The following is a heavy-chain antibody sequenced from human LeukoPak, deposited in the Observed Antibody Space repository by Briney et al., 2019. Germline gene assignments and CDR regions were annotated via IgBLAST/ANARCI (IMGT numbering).Heavy chain of an antibody. V-gene: IGHV4-39*01. CDR3: ARQEASRPLDY. CDR1: GGSISGSSYY. J-gene: IGHJ4*02. Sequence: SETLSLTCTVSGGSISGSSYYWGWIRQPPGKGLEWIASIYYSGYTYYNPSLKSRVTISVDTSKNQFSLKLSSVTAADTALFYCARQEASRPLDYWGQGTLVTVSS. D-gene: IGHD6-6*01. CDR2: IYYSGYT.